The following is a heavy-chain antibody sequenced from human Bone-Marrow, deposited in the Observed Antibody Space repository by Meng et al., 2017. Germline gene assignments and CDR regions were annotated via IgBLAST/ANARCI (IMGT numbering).Heavy chain of an antibody. J-gene: IGHJ4*02. CDR2: IKSKTDGETP. Sequence: DVQLVESGGGLVKPGGSLRLSCAASGLTSSNAWMTWVRQAPGKGLEWVGRIKSKTDGETPDYAAPVKGRFTISRDDSKNTLYLQMHSLKTEDTAVYYCNWNDFGDYWGQGALVTAPQ. V-gene: IGHV3-15*01. D-gene: IGHD1-1*01. CDR1: GLTSSNAW. CDR3: NWNDFGDY.